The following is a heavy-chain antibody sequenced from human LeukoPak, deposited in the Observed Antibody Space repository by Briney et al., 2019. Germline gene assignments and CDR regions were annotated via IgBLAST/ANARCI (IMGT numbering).Heavy chain of an antibody. CDR2: IYSSGRT. J-gene: IGHJ4*02. CDR3: ARHTSYSNWGDFDY. D-gene: IGHD4-11*01. CDR1: GGSISGYY. V-gene: IGHV4-59*08. Sequence: PSETLSLTCTVSGGSISGYYWSWIRQPPGKGLEYIGYIYSSGRTNYNPSLKGRVTMSVDTSKNQVSLRVTSVTAADTAVYYCARHTSYSNWGDFDYWGQGTLVTVSS.